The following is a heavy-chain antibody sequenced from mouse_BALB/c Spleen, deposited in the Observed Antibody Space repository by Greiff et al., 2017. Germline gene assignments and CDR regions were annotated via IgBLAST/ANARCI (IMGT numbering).Heavy chain of an antibody. Sequence: EVHLVESGGGLVQPGGSLKLSCAASGFTFSSYTMSWVRQTPEKRLEWVAYISNGGGSTYYPDTVKGRFTISRDNAKNTLYLQMSSLKSEDTAMYYCARRGEAWFAYWGQGTLVTVSA. CDR2: ISNGGGST. CDR3: ARRGEAWFAY. J-gene: IGHJ3*01. CDR1: GFTFSSYT. V-gene: IGHV5-12-2*01.